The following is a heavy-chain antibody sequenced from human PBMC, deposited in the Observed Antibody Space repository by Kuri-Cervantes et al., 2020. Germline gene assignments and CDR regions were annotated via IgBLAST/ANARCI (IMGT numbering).Heavy chain of an antibody. J-gene: IGHJ4*02. CDR2: INHSGST. V-gene: IGHV4-39*01. D-gene: IGHD3-10*01. CDR1: GGSISSSSYY. CDR3: ARRIDAMVRGIIGGYFDY. Sequence: GSLRLSCTASGGSISSSSYYWGWIRQPPGKGLEWIGEINHSGSTYYNPSLKSRVTISVDTSKKQFSLKLSSVTAADTAVFYCARRIDAMVRGIIGGYFDYWGQGILVTVSS.